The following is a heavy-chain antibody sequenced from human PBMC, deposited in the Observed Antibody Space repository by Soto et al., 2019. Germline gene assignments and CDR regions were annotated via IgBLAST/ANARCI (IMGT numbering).Heavy chain of an antibody. V-gene: IGHV3-30-3*01. CDR3: ASGYAPSYFDY. CDR1: GFTFSSYA. Sequence: QVQLVESGGGVVQPGRSLRLSCAASGFTFSSYAMHWVRQAPGKGLEWVAVISYDGSNKYYADSVKGRFTISRDNSKNTLYLQMNSLRAEDTAVYYCASGYAPSYFDYWGQGTLVTVSS. J-gene: IGHJ4*02. D-gene: IGHD5-12*01. CDR2: ISYDGSNK.